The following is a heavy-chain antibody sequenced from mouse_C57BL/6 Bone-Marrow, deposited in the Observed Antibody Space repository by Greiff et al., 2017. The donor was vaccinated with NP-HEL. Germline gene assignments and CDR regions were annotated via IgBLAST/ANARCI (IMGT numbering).Heavy chain of an antibody. V-gene: IGHV1-26*01. CDR2: INPNNGGT. CDR1: GYTFTDYY. Sequence: EVQLQQSGPELVKPGASVKISCKASGYTFTDYYMNWVKQSHGKSLEWIGDINPNNGGTSYNQKFKGKATLTVDKSSSTAYMELRSLTSEDSAVYYCARRAMVLNSLTSEDPAVYYCGRLGLYAMDYWGQGTSVTVSS. J-gene: IGHJ4*01. CDR3: ARRAMVLNSLTSEDPAVYYCGRLGLYAMDY. D-gene: IGHD1-1*02.